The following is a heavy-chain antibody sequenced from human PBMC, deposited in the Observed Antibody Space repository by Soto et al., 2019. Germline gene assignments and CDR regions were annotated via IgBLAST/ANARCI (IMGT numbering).Heavy chain of an antibody. J-gene: IGHJ4*02. CDR3: AKDWGIAAAGHD. D-gene: IGHD6-13*01. V-gene: IGHV3-30*18. CDR1: GFTFSSYG. CDR2: ISYDGSNK. Sequence: QVQLVESGGGVVQPGRSLRLSCAASGFTFSSYGMHWVRQAPGKGLEWVAVISYDGSNKYYADSVKGRFTISRDNSKNPLYLQMNSLRAEDTAVYYCAKDWGIAAAGHDWGQGTLVTVSS.